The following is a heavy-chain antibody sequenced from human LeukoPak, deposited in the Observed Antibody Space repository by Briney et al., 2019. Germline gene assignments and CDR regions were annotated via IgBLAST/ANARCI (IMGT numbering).Heavy chain of an antibody. CDR1: GFTFSSYA. D-gene: IGHD4-17*01. J-gene: IGHJ4*02. CDR2: ISSGGRPI. CDR3: ARVYYGDYGMFDY. V-gene: IGHV3-48*04. Sequence: GGSLRLSCSASGFTFSSYAMHWVRQAPGKGLEWVSYISSGGRPISYADSVKGRFTISRDNAKNSLYLQMKSLRAEDTAVYYCARVYYGDYGMFDYWGQGTLVTVSS.